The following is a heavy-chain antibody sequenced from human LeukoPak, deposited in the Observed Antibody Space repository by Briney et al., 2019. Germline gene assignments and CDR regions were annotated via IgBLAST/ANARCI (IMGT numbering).Heavy chain of an antibody. CDR1: GGSISSGGYY. Sequence: SETLSLSCTVSGGSISSGGYYWSWIRQHPGKGLEWIGYIYYSGSTYYNPSLKSRVTISVDTSKNQFSLKLSSVTAADTAVYYCAGGLTIFGVVIGSFDPWGQGTLVTVSS. J-gene: IGHJ5*02. D-gene: IGHD3-3*01. V-gene: IGHV4-31*03. CDR2: IYYSGST. CDR3: AGGLTIFGVVIGSFDP.